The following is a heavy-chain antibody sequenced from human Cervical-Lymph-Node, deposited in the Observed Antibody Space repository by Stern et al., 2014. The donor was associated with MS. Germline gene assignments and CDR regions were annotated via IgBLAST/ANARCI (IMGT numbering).Heavy chain of an antibody. CDR2: IIPIFGRA. J-gene: IGHJ4*02. V-gene: IGHV1-69*01. D-gene: IGHD3-9*01. Sequence: QVQLVESGAKVKKPGSSVKVSCKASGGTFSSYAISWVRQAPGQGLEWMGGIIPIFGRANYAQKFQGRVTITADESTSTAYMELSSLRSEDTAVYYCARGWSYDILTGYSYWGQGTLVTVSS. CDR1: GGTFSSYA. CDR3: ARGWSYDILTGYSY.